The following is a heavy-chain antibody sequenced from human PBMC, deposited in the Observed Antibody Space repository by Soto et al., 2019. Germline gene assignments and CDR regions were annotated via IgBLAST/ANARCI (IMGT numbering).Heavy chain of an antibody. Sequence: ASVKVSCKVSGYTLTELSMHWVRQAPGKGLEWMGGFDPEDGETIYAQKYQGRVTMTEDTSTDTAYMELSSLRSEDTAVYYCATVDCTNGVCYVFDYWGQGTLVTVSS. CDR2: FDPEDGET. D-gene: IGHD2-8*01. CDR1: GYTLTELS. CDR3: ATVDCTNGVCYVFDY. V-gene: IGHV1-24*01. J-gene: IGHJ4*02.